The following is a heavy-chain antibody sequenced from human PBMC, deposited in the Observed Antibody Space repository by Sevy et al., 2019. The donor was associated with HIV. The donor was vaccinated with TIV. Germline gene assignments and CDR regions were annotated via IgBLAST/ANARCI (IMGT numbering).Heavy chain of an antibody. Sequence: ASVKVSCKASGGTFSNYALSWVRQAPGQGLEWMGGIIPIFGTTNFAQTFQGRVTITADESTSTAYMELSSLRSADTAVYYCARTPLVRIPGATDLYFDYWGQGALVTVSS. CDR2: IIPIFGTT. J-gene: IGHJ4*02. CDR1: GGTFSNYA. CDR3: ARTPLVRIPGATDLYFDY. D-gene: IGHD2-2*01. V-gene: IGHV1-69*13.